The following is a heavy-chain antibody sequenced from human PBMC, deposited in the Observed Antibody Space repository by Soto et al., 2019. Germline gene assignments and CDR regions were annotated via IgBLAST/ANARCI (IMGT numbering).Heavy chain of an antibody. CDR3: ARDRIIVMVELPAGGMDV. V-gene: IGHV1-46*03. CDR2: INPSGGST. Sequence: ASVKVSCKASGYTFTSYYMHWVRQAPGQGLEWMGIINPSGGSTSYAQKFQGRVTMTRDTSTSTVYIELSSLRSEDTAVYYCARDRIIVMVELPAGGMDVCGQGTTVTVSS. J-gene: IGHJ6*02. CDR1: GYTFTSYY. D-gene: IGHD2-15*01.